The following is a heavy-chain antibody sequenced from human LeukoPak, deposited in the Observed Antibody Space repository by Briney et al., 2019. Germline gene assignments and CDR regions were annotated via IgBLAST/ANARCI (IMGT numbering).Heavy chain of an antibody. D-gene: IGHD2-2*01. CDR2: MNPNSGNT. CDR1: GYTFTSYD. J-gene: IGHJ5*02. CDR3: ARKLPAAIRRWGNWFDP. V-gene: IGHV1-8*01. Sequence: ASVKVSCKASGYTFTSYDINWVRQAPGQGLEWMGWMNPNSGNTGYAQKFQGRVTMTRNTSISTAYMELSSLRSEDTAVYYCARKLPAAIRRWGNWFDPWGQGTLVTVSS.